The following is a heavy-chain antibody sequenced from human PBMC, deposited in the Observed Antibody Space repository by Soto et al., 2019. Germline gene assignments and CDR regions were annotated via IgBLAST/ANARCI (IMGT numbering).Heavy chain of an antibody. V-gene: IGHV4-4*07. CDR3: ARYSNNWFQTEGMDV. D-gene: IGHD1-20*01. CDR1: VDSISTYY. Sequence: SETLSLTCIVSVDSISTYYWSWIRRPAGKGLEWIGRIDASGNTNYNPSLKSRVTMSADTSKKQFSLKLTSVTAADTAVYYCARYSNNWFQTEGMDVWGKGTTVTVSS. J-gene: IGHJ6*04. CDR2: IDASGNT.